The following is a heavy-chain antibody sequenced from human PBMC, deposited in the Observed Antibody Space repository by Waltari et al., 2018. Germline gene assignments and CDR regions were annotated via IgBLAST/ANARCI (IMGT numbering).Heavy chain of an antibody. CDR2: INHSGST. CDR3: ARARSIYYDFWSGYTYFDY. J-gene: IGHJ4*02. V-gene: IGHV4-34*01. D-gene: IGHD3-3*01. Sequence: QVQLQQWGAGLLKPSETLSLTCAVYGGSFSGYYWSWIRQPPGKGLEWIGEINHSGSTNSNPSLKSRVTISVDTSKNQFSLKLSSVTAADTAVYYCARARSIYYDFWSGYTYFDYWGQGTLVTVSS. CDR1: GGSFSGYY.